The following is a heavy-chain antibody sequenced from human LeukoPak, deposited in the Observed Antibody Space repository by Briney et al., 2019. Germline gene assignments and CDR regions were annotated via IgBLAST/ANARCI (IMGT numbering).Heavy chain of an antibody. V-gene: IGHV1-18*01. CDR1: GYTFTNYG. J-gene: IGHJ4*02. Sequence: ASVKVSCKASGYTFTNYGISWVRQAPGQGLEWMRWNSAYNGNTNYAQKLQGRVTMTTDTSTSTAYMELRSLRSDDTAVYYCARDLEKYNWNLGDYWGQGTLVTVSS. CDR3: ARDLEKYNWNLGDY. CDR2: NSAYNGNT. D-gene: IGHD1-1*01.